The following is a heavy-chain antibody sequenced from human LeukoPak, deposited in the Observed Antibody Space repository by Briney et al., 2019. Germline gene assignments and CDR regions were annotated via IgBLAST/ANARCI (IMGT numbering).Heavy chain of an antibody. CDR1: LGSIGSYY. CDR2: IYYSGST. Sequence: PSETLSLTCTVSLGSIGSYYWSWIRQPPGKGLEWSGYIYYSGSTNYNPSLKCRVTISVDTSKNQFSLKLSSVTAADTAVYYCARGWVAAANGYFDYWGQGTLVTVSS. J-gene: IGHJ4*02. CDR3: ARGWVAAANGYFDY. D-gene: IGHD6-13*01. V-gene: IGHV4-59*01.